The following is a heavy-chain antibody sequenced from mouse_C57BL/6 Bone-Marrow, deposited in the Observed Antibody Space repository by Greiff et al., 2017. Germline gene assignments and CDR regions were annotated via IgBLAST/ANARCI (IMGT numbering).Heavy chain of an antibody. CDR3: ARVHYYSSRRWFAY. J-gene: IGHJ3*01. D-gene: IGHD1-1*01. CDR1: GYTFTSYG. CDR2: IFPRSGNT. V-gene: IGHV1-81*01. Sequence: QVQLQQSGAELARPGASVKLSCKASGYTFTSYGISWVKQRTGQGLEWIGEIFPRSGNTYYNEKFKGKATLTADKSSSTAYMELRSLTSEDSAVYFCARVHYYSSRRWFAYWGQGTLVTVSA.